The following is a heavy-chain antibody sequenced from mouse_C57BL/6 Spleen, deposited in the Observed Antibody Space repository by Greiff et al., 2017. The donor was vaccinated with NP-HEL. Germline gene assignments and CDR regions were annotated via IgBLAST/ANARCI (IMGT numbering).Heavy chain of an antibody. CDR3: AREVYDGYPLFFDY. Sequence: EVKLMESEGGLVQPGSSMKLSCTASGFTFSDYYMAWVRQVPEKGLEWVANINYDGSSTYYLDSLKSRFIISRDNAKNILYLQMSSLKSEDTATYYCAREVYDGYPLFFDYWGQGTTLTVSS. CDR2: INYDGSST. V-gene: IGHV5-16*01. J-gene: IGHJ2*01. D-gene: IGHD2-3*01. CDR1: GFTFSDYY.